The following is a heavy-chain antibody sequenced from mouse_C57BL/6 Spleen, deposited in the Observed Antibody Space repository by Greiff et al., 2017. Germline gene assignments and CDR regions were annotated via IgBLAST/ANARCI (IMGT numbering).Heavy chain of an antibody. D-gene: IGHD2-3*01. V-gene: IGHV1-82*01. CDR3: ARADGYSLYYAMDY. CDR1: GYAFSSSW. CDR2: IYPGDGDT. Sequence: VQLVESGPELVKPGASVKISCKASGYAFSSSWMNWVKQRPGKGLEWIGRIYPGDGDTNYNGKFKGKATLTADKSSSTAYMQLSSLTSEDSAVYFCARADGYSLYYAMDYWGQGTSVTVSS. J-gene: IGHJ4*01.